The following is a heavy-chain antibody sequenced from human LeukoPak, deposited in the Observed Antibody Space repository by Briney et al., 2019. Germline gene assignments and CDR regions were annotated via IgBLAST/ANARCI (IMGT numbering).Heavy chain of an antibody. CDR2: ISAYNGNT. CDR1: GYTFTSYG. CDR3: AREVLWFGELRGFDP. V-gene: IGHV1-18*01. J-gene: IGHJ5*02. Sequence: GASVKFSCKASGYTFTSYGISWVRQAPGQGLEWMGWISAYNGNTNYAQKLQGRVTMTTDTSTSTAYMELRSLRSDDTAVYYCAREVLWFGELRGFDPWGQGTLVTVSS. D-gene: IGHD3-10*01.